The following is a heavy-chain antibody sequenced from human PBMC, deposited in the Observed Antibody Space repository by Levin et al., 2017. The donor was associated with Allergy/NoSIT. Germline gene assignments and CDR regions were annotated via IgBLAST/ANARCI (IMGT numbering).Heavy chain of an antibody. CDR2: IYYSGST. CDR1: GGSLSSNTHY. V-gene: IGHV4-39*01. Sequence: PSETLSLTCTVSGGSLSSNTHYWGWIRQPPGKGLEWIATIYYSGSTYYNPSLKSRVTISVDTSKNQFSLKLSAVTAADTAVYYCARHESAPPDYYYMDVWGKGTTVTVSS. CDR3: ARHESAPPDYYYMDV. J-gene: IGHJ6*03.